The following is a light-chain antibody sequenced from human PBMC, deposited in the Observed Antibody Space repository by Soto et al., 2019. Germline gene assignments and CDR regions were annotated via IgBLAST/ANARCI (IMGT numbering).Light chain of an antibody. CDR2: DVS. V-gene: IGLV2-11*01. J-gene: IGLJ2*01. Sequence: QSALTQPASVSGSPGQSITISCTGTSSDIGGYNYVSWYQQHPGKAPKLMIYDVSKRPSGVPDRFSGSKSGNTASLTISGLQAEDEADYYCCSYAGSYFFGGGTQLTVL. CDR1: SSDIGGYNY. CDR3: CSYAGSYF.